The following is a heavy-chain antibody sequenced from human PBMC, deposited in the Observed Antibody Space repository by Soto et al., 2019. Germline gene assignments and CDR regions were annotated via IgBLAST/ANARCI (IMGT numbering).Heavy chain of an antibody. CDR1: GYTFTSYG. CDR2: ISAYNGNT. V-gene: IGHV1-18*04. J-gene: IGHJ3*02. CDR3: ARDWVVVVPAADAFDI. Sequence: ASVKVSCKASGYTFTSYGISWVRQAPGQGLEWMGWISAYNGNTNYAQKLQGRVTMTTDTSTSTAYMELRSLRSDDTAVYYCARDWVVVVPAADAFDIWGQGTMVTVS. D-gene: IGHD2-2*01.